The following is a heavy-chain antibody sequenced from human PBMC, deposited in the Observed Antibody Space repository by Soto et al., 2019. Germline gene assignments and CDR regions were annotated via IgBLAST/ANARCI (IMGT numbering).Heavy chain of an antibody. CDR2: IGTAGDT. D-gene: IGHD2-15*01. CDR1: GFPFSSYD. J-gene: IGHJ6*03. CDR3: ARVVRGYCSGGSCDGGSYYDYMDV. V-gene: IGHV3-13*01. Sequence: EVQLVESGGGLVQPGGSLRLSCAASGFPFSSYDMHWVRQATGKGLEWVSAIGTAGDTYYPGSVMGRFTISSEKAKNSLYLQMNSLSAGDPAMYYCARVVRGYCSGGSCDGGSYYDYMDVWGKGTMVTVSS.